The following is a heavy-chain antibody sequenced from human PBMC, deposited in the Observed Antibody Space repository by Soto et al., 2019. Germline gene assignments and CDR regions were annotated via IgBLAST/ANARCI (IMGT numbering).Heavy chain of an antibody. CDR3: AVLGYCSSTSCYLEDYYYYGMDV. CDR1: GGSISSSSYY. Sequence: PSETLSLTCTVSGGSISSSSYYWGWIRQPPGKGLEWIGSIYYSESTYYNPSLKSRVTISVDTSKNQFSLKLSSVTAADTAVYYCAVLGYCSSTSCYLEDYYYYGMDVWGQGTTVTVS. V-gene: IGHV4-39*01. CDR2: IYYSEST. J-gene: IGHJ6*02. D-gene: IGHD2-2*01.